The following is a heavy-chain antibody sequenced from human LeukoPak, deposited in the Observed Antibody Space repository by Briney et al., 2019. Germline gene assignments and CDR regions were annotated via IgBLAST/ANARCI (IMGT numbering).Heavy chain of an antibody. CDR3: ARDYTNDY. V-gene: IGHV3-48*02. Sequence: PGGSLRLSCAASGFSFSTYSMNWVRQAPGKGLEWVSYISSRSTTIYYAGSVKGRFTISRDNAKNSLYLQMNSLRDEDTAMYYCARDYTNDYWGQGTLVTVSS. D-gene: IGHD4-11*01. CDR2: ISSRSTTI. CDR1: GFSFSTYS. J-gene: IGHJ4*02.